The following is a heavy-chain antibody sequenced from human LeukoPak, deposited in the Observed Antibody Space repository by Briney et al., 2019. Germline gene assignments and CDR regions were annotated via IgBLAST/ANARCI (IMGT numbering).Heavy chain of an antibody. D-gene: IGHD3-16*01. J-gene: IGHJ1*01. CDR3: AKDDDWGRYKH. V-gene: IGHV3-23*01. CDR1: GFTFSSHG. Sequence: GGSLRLSCAASGFTFSSHGMNWVRQAPGKGLEWVSGISPSGGITYYTDSVKGRFAISRDNSKNTQSLQMNSLRAEDTAVYYCAKDDDWGRYKHWGQGTLVTVSS. CDR2: ISPSGGIT.